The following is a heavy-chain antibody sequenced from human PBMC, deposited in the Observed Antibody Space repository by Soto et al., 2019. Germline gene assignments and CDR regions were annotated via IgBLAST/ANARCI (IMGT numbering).Heavy chain of an antibody. J-gene: IGHJ5*02. CDR2: IWYDGSNK. D-gene: IGHD3-10*01. CDR3: ARDPYNSGSGSYGWFDP. V-gene: IGHV3-33*01. CDR1: GFTFSSYG. Sequence: QVQLVESGGGVVQPGRSLRLSCAASGFTFSSYGMHWVRQAPGKGLEWVAVIWYDGSNKYYADSVKGRFTIARDNSKNTLYWQVNGLRAADMAVYYCARDPYNSGSGSYGWFDPWGQGTLVNVSS.